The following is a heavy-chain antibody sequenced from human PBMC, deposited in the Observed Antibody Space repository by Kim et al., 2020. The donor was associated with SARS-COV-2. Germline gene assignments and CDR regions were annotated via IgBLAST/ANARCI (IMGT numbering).Heavy chain of an antibody. D-gene: IGHD3-3*01. CDR3: TRGPGASSAFWDAYAI. J-gene: IGHJ3*02. Sequence: GGSLRHSCAASGFTFSNSGMHWVRQASGKGLEWVGRIRSKANSYATAYAASVKGRFTISRDDSKNAAYLQMNSLKTEDTAVYYCTRGPGASSAFWDAYAIWGQGTMVTVSS. CDR2: IRSKANSYAT. V-gene: IGHV3-73*01. CDR1: GFTFSNSG.